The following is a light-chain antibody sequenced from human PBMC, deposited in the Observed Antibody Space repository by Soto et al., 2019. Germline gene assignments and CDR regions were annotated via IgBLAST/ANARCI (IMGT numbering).Light chain of an antibody. CDR2: GVT. CDR1: STDVGAYDF. J-gene: IGLJ2*01. Sequence: QSALTQPASVSGSPGQSITISCSGTSTDVGAYDFVSWYQHSSGKAPKLVPFGVTPRPPGISDRSSDSKSANTASLTISGLQAADEAFYYCSSYTTSSTLVFGGGTKLTVL. V-gene: IGLV2-14*01. CDR3: SSYTTSSTLV.